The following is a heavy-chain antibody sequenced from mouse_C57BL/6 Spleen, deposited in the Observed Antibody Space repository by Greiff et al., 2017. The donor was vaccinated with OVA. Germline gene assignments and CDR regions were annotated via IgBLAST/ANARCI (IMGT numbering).Heavy chain of an antibody. CDR1: GYTFTSYG. D-gene: IGHD3-2*02. J-gene: IGHJ2*01. Sequence: QVHVKQSGAELARPGASVKLSCKASGYTFTSYGISWVKQSTGQGLEWIGEIYPRSGNTYYNEKFKGKATLTADKSSSTAYMELRSLTSEDSAVYFCARARTAQAPYYFDYWGQGTTLTVSS. CDR3: ARARTAQAPYYFDY. V-gene: IGHV1-81*01. CDR2: IYPRSGNT.